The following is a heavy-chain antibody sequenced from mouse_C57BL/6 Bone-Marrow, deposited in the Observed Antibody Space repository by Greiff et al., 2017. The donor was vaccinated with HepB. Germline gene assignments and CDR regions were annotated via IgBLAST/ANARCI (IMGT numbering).Heavy chain of an antibody. J-gene: IGHJ1*03. D-gene: IGHD2-5*01. CDR2: IYPRSGNT. V-gene: IGHV1-81*01. CDR1: GYTFTSYG. CDR3: ARRNYSTPWYFDV. Sequence: QVQLQQSGAELARPGASVKLSCKASGYTFTSYGISWVKQRTGQGLEWIGEIYPRSGNTYYNEKFKGKATLTADKSSITAYMELRCLTSEDSAVYFCARRNYSTPWYFDVWGTGTTVTVSS.